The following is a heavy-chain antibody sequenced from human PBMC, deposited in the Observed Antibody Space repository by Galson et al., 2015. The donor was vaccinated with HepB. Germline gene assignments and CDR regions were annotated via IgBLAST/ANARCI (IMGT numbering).Heavy chain of an antibody. V-gene: IGHV1-2*06. Sequence: SVKVSCKASGYTFTGYYMHWVRQAPGQGLEWMGRINPNSGGTNYAQKFQGRVTMTRDTSISTAYMELSRLRSDDTAVYYCARVPYNCSSTSCYRTYYYYGMDVWGQGTTVTVSS. D-gene: IGHD2-2*02. J-gene: IGHJ6*02. CDR2: INPNSGGT. CDR1: GYTFTGYY. CDR3: ARVPYNCSSTSCYRTYYYYGMDV.